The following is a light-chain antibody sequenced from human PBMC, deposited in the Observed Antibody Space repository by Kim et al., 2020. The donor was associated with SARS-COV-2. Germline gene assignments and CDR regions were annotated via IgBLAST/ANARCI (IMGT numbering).Light chain of an antibody. V-gene: IGKV1-33*01. CDR2: EAS. CDR1: QDISNY. CDR3: QHYDDVPYT. J-gene: IGKJ2*01. Sequence: DIQMTQSPTFLSTSVGDRVTITCQASQDISNYLNWFQQKPGKPPKLLIYEASNLQTGVPSRFSGSGSGTHFTLTISSLHPEDIGTYYCQHYDDVPYTLGQGTKLEIK.